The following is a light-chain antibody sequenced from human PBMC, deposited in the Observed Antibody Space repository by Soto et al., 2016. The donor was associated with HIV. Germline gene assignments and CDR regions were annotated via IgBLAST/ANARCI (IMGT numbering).Light chain of an antibody. Sequence: DIQRTQSPSTLSASVGDRVTITCRASQRISSWLAWYQQKPGTAPKLLIYKASSLESGVPSRFSGSGSGTEFTLTISSLQPEDFATYYCQQYNSYPITFGQGTRLEIK. CDR3: QQYNSYPIT. CDR2: KAS. J-gene: IGKJ5*01. V-gene: IGKV1-5*03. CDR1: QRISSW.